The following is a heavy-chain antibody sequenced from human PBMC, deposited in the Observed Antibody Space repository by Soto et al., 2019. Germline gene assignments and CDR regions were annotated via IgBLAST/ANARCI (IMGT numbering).Heavy chain of an antibody. CDR2: ISAYNGNT. V-gene: IGHV1-18*01. J-gene: IGHJ6*02. D-gene: IGHD3-3*01. CDR1: GYTFTSYG. Sequence: ASVKVSCKASGYTFTSYGISWVRQAPGQGLEWMGWISAYNGNTNYAQKLQGRVTMTTDTSTSTAYMELRSLRSDDTAAYYCARDPKYDFWSGYYRFYYYYGMDVWGQGTTVTVSS. CDR3: ARDPKYDFWSGYYRFYYYYGMDV.